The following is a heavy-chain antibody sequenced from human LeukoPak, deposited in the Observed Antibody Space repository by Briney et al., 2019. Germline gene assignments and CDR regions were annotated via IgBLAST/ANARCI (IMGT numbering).Heavy chain of an antibody. Sequence: PSETLSLTCTVSGGSISSYYVNWIRQPAGKGLEWIGRIFTSGTTNYNPSLKSRVTMSVDRSKNQFSLNLSSATAADTAVYYCARDPYYFESSGLHDVFDIWGQGTMVTVSS. D-gene: IGHD3-22*01. CDR2: IFTSGTT. V-gene: IGHV4-4*07. J-gene: IGHJ3*02. CDR1: GGSISSYY. CDR3: ARDPYYFESSGLHDVFDI.